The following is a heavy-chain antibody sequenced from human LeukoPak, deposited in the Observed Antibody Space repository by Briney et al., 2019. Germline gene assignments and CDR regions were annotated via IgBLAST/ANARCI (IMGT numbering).Heavy chain of an antibody. D-gene: IGHD2-8*01. CDR3: ATKPNSLYYFDF. J-gene: IGHJ4*02. Sequence: SETLSLTCALSSGSITSGDYYWTWIRRRPGKGLEWIGYIHHSGLTYYNPSLKSRISLSIDTSNNHLSLKLSSVTAADTAVYYCATKPNSLYYFDFWGQGILVTVSS. V-gene: IGHV4-31*11. CDR1: SGSITSGDYY. CDR2: IHHSGLT.